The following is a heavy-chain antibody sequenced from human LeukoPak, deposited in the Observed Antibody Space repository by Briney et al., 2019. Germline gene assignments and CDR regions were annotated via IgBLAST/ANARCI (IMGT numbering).Heavy chain of an antibody. J-gene: IGHJ6*03. CDR3: ARVGTAMVTIVAPYYMDV. Sequence: GGSLRLSCAASGFTFSSYGMSWVRQAPGKGLEWVSAISGSGGSTYYADSVKGRFTISRDNAKNSLSLQMNSLRAEDTAVYYCARVGTAMVTIVAPYYMDVWGKGTTVTVSS. D-gene: IGHD5-18*01. CDR2: ISGSGGST. V-gene: IGHV3-23*01. CDR1: GFTFSSYG.